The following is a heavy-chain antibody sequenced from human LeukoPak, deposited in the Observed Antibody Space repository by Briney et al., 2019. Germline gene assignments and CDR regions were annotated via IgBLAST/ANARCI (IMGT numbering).Heavy chain of an antibody. CDR1: GGSISSYY. CDR3: ARGYSSSWYSDY. Sequence: AETLSLTCTVSGGSISSYYWSWIRQPAGKGLEWIGLIYTSGSTNYHPSLKSRVTISVDKSKNQFSLKLSSVTAADTAVYYCARGYSSSWYSDYWGQGTLVTVSS. CDR2: IYTSGST. V-gene: IGHV4-4*07. D-gene: IGHD6-13*01. J-gene: IGHJ4*02.